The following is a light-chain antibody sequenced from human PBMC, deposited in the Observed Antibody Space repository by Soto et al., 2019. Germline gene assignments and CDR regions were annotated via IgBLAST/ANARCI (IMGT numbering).Light chain of an antibody. CDR3: GSWDSSLSAYV. J-gene: IGLJ1*01. Sequence: QSVLTPPPSVSAAPGQRVTISCSGSSSNIGGNSVSWYQQLPGTAPKLLIYDDDKRPSGIPDRFSGSKSGTSATLGITGFQTGVEADCYCGSWDSSLSAYVFGSGT. CDR1: SSNIGGNS. V-gene: IGLV1-51*01. CDR2: DDD.